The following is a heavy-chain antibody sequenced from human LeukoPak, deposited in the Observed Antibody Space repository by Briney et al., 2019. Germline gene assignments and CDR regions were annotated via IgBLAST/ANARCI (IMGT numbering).Heavy chain of an antibody. CDR3: AREAYSSGWYKGSDY. J-gene: IGHJ4*02. Sequence: PGRSLRLSCAASGFTFSSYGMHWVRQAPGTGLEWVAVISYDGSNRYYADSVKGRFLISRDDSNNTVYLQMSSLRVEDTAVYYCAREAYSSGWYKGSDYWGQGTLVTVSS. D-gene: IGHD6-19*01. CDR1: GFTFSSYG. V-gene: IGHV3-30*04. CDR2: ISYDGSNR.